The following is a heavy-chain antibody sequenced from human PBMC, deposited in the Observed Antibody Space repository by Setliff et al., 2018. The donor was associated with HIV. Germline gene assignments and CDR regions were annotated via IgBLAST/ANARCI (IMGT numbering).Heavy chain of an antibody. J-gene: IGHJ6*02. CDR2: ILPFLGMG. Sequence: GASVKVSCKTSGGSFRTSVISWVRQAPGQGLEWVGGILPFLGMGDFAQKFQGRVTITADESTSIAYMALSSLRSDDTAIYYCGAGQHSYSYLGYYYSGVDVWGQGTTVTVSS. V-gene: IGHV1-69*10. CDR1: GGSFRTSV. CDR3: GAGQHSYSYLGYYYSGVDV. D-gene: IGHD3-10*01.